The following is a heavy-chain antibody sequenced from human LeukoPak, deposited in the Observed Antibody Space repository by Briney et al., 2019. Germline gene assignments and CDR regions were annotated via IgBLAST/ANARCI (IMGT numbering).Heavy chain of an antibody. V-gene: IGHV1-2*02. Sequence: ASVKVSRKASGYIFTGYYMHWVRQAPGQGLEWMGWINPNSGGTNYAQKFQGRVTMTRDTSINTAYMELSRLRSDDTAVYYCARDLVRGVSYYFDYWGQGTLVTVSS. CDR2: INPNSGGT. CDR3: ARDLVRGVSYYFDY. D-gene: IGHD3-10*01. J-gene: IGHJ4*02. CDR1: GYIFTGYY.